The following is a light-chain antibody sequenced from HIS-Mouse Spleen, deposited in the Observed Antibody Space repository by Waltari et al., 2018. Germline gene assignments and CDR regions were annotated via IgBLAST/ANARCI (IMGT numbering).Light chain of an antibody. CDR1: NIGSKS. Sequence: SYVLTQPPSVSVAPGKTARITCGGNNIGSKSVHWYQQKPGQAPVLVVYDDSSRPSGSPERFAGSNSGNTATLTISRVEAGDEADYYCQVLDSSSDHVVFGGGTKLTVL. CDR2: DDS. CDR3: QVLDSSSDHVV. J-gene: IGLJ2*01. V-gene: IGLV3-21*03.